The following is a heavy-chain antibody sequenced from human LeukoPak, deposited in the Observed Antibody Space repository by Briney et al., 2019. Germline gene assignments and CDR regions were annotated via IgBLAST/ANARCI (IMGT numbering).Heavy chain of an antibody. J-gene: IGHJ4*02. D-gene: IGHD2-21*01. CDR1: GFTVSNNY. V-gene: IGHV3-53*01. CDR2: IYSNGNT. Sequence: GGSLRLSCAASGFTVSNNYMSWVRQAPGKGLEWVSVIYSNGNTYYADSVKGRFAISRDYSRNTVYLQMNSLRAEDTAVYYCAREGIRHTYDYWGQGTLVTVSS. CDR3: AREGIRHTYDY.